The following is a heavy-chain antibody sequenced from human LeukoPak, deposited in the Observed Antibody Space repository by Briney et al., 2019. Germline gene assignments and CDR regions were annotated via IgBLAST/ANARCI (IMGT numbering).Heavy chain of an antibody. CDR1: GYTLTGYY. J-gene: IGHJ4*02. CDR3: ARDRSSYYDSSGFDY. Sequence: ASVKVSCKASGYTLTGYYMHWVRQAPGQGLEWMGWINPNSGGTNYAQKFQGRVTMTRDTSISTAYMELSRLRSDDTAVYYCARDRSSYYDSSGFDYWGQGTLVTVSS. CDR2: INPNSGGT. V-gene: IGHV1-2*02. D-gene: IGHD3-22*01.